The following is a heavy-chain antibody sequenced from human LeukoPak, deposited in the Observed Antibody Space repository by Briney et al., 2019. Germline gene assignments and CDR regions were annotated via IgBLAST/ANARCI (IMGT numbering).Heavy chain of an antibody. Sequence: ASVKVSCKASGYNFTNYDINWVRQATGHGPEWIGWMNPNSGNTGYAQRFQGRVDLTRDTSISTAYMDLSSLRSGDTAVYYCVRAPQEGRDRLTGIQGVNWFHPWGQGTLVTVFS. CDR3: VRAPQEGRDRLTGIQGVNWFHP. J-gene: IGHJ5*02. CDR2: MNPNSGNT. CDR1: GYNFTNYD. V-gene: IGHV1-8*01. D-gene: IGHD3-9*01.